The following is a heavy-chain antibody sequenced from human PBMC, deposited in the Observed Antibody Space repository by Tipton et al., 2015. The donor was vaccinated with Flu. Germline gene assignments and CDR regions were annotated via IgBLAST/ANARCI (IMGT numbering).Heavy chain of an antibody. D-gene: IGHD4-11*01. CDR1: GFSLGRHW. CDR2: IHKNGSQR. CDR3: ARDKGYSSFDY. J-gene: IGHJ4*02. Sequence: SLRLSCEASGFSLGRHWMSWVRQAPGKGLEWVARIHKNGSQRDYLDSVKGRFTASRDNAKGALYLQLDSLRVADTAVYYCARDKGYSSFDYWGQGTLVTVSS. V-gene: IGHV3-7*01.